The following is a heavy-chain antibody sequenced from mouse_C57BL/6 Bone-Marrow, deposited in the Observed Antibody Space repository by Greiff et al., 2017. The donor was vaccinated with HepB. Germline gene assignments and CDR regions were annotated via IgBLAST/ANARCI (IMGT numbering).Heavy chain of an antibody. CDR1: GFSLTSYG. CDR2: IWSGGST. CDR3: ASITTVVEYFDV. D-gene: IGHD1-1*01. V-gene: IGHV2-2*01. J-gene: IGHJ1*03. Sequence: VQLQQSGPGLVQPSQSLSITCTVSGFSLTSYGVHWVRQSPGKGLEWLGVIWSGGSTDYNAAFISRLSISKDNSKSQVFVKMNSLQADDTAIYYCASITTVVEYFDVWGTGTTVTVSS.